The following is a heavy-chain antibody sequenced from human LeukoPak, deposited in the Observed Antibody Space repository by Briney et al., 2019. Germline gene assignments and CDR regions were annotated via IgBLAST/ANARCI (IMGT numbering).Heavy chain of an antibody. J-gene: IGHJ5*02. Sequence: PSETLSLTCTVSGGSISSYYWSWIRQPPGKGLEWIGYIYYSGSTNYNPSLKSRVTISVDTSKNQFSLKLSSVTAADTAVYYCARRAGRGPYNWFDPWGQGTLVTVSS. CDR2: IYYSGST. D-gene: IGHD3-10*01. V-gene: IGHV4-59*08. CDR3: ARRAGRGPYNWFDP. CDR1: GGSISSYY.